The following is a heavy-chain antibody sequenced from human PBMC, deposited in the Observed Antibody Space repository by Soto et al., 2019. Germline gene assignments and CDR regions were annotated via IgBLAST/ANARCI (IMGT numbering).Heavy chain of an antibody. D-gene: IGHD1-7*01. V-gene: IGHV3-30*18. CDR2: ISYDGSNK. J-gene: IGHJ6*02. Sequence: GGSLRLSCAASGFTFSSYSMHWVRQAPGKGLEWVAVISYDGSNKYYADSVKGRFTISRDNSKNTLYLQMNSLRAEDTAVYYCAKDIAMAGTNAYYYYYYGMDVWGQGTTVTV. CDR1: GFTFSSYS. CDR3: AKDIAMAGTNAYYYYYYGMDV.